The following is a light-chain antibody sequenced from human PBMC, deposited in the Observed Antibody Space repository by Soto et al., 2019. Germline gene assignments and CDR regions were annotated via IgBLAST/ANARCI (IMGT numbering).Light chain of an antibody. V-gene: IGKV3-15*01. J-gene: IGKJ4*01. CDR3: QQYHNWPLT. CDR1: QSVSSN. Sequence: EIVLTQSPGTLSLSPGERATLSCRASQSVSSNYLAWYQQKPGQAPRLLIYDASTRATGIPARFSGSGSGTEFTLTISSLQSEDFAVYYCQQYHNWPLTFGGGTKVDIK. CDR2: DAS.